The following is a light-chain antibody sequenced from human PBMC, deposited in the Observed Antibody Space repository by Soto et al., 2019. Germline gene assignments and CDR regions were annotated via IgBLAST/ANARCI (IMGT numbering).Light chain of an antibody. CDR1: SSNIRSNY. CDR3: AAWDDSLSGWV. Sequence: QLLLTQPPSASGTPGQRVTISCSGSSSNIRSNYVYWYQQLPGTAPKLLIYRNNQRPSGVPDRFSGSRSGTSASLAISGLRSEDEADYYCAAWDDSLSGWVFGGGTKLTVL. J-gene: IGLJ3*02. V-gene: IGLV1-47*01. CDR2: RNN.